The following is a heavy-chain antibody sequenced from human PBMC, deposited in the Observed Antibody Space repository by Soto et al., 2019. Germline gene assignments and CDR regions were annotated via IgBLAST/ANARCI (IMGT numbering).Heavy chain of an antibody. CDR3: TRVVPAAMRSDFDY. V-gene: IGHV3-73*02. CDR1: GFTFSGPA. CDR2: IRSKANSYAT. J-gene: IGHJ4*02. D-gene: IGHD2-2*01. Sequence: EVQLVESGGGLVQPGGSLKLSCAASGFTFSGPALHWVRQASGKGLEWVGRIRSKANSYATAYAASVKGRFTISRDDSKNTAYLQMNSLKTEDTAVYYCTRVVPAAMRSDFDYWGQGTLVTVSS.